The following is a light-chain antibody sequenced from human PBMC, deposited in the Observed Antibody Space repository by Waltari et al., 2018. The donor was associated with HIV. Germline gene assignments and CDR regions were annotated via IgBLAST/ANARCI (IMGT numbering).Light chain of an antibody. CDR3: QRYDRAPYT. CDR1: QAIGSD. V-gene: IGKV1-27*01. Sequence: DVQMTQSPSSLSASVGDRVAITCRAGQAIGSDLAWYQQKPGKVPKLLIYATSTLQSGVPSRCSGSGSGTDFTLTITSLQTEDFAFYYCQRYDRAPYTFGPGTKLELK. CDR2: ATS. J-gene: IGKJ2*01.